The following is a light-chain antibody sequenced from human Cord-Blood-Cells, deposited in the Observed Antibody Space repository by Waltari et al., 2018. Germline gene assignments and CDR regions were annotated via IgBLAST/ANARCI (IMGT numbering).Light chain of an antibody. V-gene: IGLV2-8*01. CDR3: SSYAGSNNLV. CDR2: EVS. Sequence: QPALPKPPSASGSPQQSVTISCTRTRTDVGGYNYVSWYKQHPCKAPKLMIYEVSKRPSGVPDGFSGSKSGNTASLTVAGLQAEDEADYYCSSYAGSNNLVFGTGTKVTVL. J-gene: IGLJ1*01. CDR1: RTDVGGYNY.